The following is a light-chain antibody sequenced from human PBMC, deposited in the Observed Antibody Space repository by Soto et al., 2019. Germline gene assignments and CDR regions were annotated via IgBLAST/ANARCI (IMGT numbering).Light chain of an antibody. J-gene: IGKJ2*01. CDR2: AAS. CDR3: QQSYRSPYT. V-gene: IGKV1-39*01. Sequence: IPLTQSPSSLSASVGDRVTVTCRASQSINIYLNWYQQKPGKAPTLLIYAASSLQSGVPSRFSGGGSRTDCTLTISSLQTEDFATYYCQQSYRSPYTFGQGTKLEI. CDR1: QSINIY.